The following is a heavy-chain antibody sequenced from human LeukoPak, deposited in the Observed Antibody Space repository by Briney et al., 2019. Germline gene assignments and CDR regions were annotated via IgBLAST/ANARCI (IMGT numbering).Heavy chain of an antibody. J-gene: IGHJ4*02. Sequence: PGGSLRLSCAASGFTVSTNYMSWVRQAPGKGLEWVSVIYSGGSTYYADSVKGRFTISRDNSENTLYLQMNSLRAEDTAVYYCARGRGTYYFDYWVQGNLVTVSS. V-gene: IGHV3-53*01. CDR3: ARGRGTYYFDY. D-gene: IGHD3-10*01. CDR1: GFTVSTNY. CDR2: IYSGGST.